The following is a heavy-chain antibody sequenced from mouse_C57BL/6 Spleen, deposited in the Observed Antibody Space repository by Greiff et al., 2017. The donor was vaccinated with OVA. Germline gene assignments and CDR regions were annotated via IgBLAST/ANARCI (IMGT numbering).Heavy chain of an antibody. Sequence: VQLQQSGAELVKPGASVKLSCKASGYTFTSYWMQWVKQRPGQGLEWIGEIDPSDSYTNYNQKFKGKATLTVDTSSSTAYMQLSSLTSEDSAVYYCARGWSPGFAYWGQGTLVTVSA. CDR1: GYTFTSYW. J-gene: IGHJ3*01. D-gene: IGHD2-3*01. V-gene: IGHV1-50*01. CDR2: IDPSDSYT. CDR3: ARGWSPGFAY.